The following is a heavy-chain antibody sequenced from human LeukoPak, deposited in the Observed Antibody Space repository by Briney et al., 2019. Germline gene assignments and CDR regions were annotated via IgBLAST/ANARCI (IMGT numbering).Heavy chain of an antibody. Sequence: ASVKVSCKASGYAFTNYGVGWLRLAPGQGLQWLGWISTFNGNTNYAQIVQDRVTMTTDTSTNTAYLELRSLRSDDTAVYYCARRHLIGNGYFDHWGQGALVTASS. CDR3: ARRHLIGNGYFDH. D-gene: IGHD1-1*01. CDR2: ISTFNGNT. V-gene: IGHV1-18*01. CDR1: GYAFTNYG. J-gene: IGHJ4*02.